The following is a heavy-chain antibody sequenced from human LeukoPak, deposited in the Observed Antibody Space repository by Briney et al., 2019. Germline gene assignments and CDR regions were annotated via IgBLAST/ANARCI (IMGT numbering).Heavy chain of an antibody. Sequence: PSETLSLTCSVSGDSVSRSDSYWGWIRQPPGKGLEWIGTIYYSGRTYYSPSLKSRVTMSVDPSNNQFSLNLRSVTAADTAVYYCVRRRYYDGSGYLEWGQGTLLSVSS. CDR1: GDSVSRSDSY. J-gene: IGHJ1*01. D-gene: IGHD3-22*01. CDR2: IYYSGRT. V-gene: IGHV4-39*01. CDR3: VRRRYYDGSGYLE.